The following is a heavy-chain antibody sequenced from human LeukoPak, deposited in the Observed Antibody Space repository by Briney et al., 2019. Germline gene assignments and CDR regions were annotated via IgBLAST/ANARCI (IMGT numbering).Heavy chain of an antibody. Sequence: GGSLRLSCAASGFTFSSYWMSWVRQAPGKGLEWVANIKQDGSEKYYVDSVKGRFTISRDNAKNSLYLQMNSLRAEDTAVYYCARAHYGDDYYFDYWGQGTLVTVSS. D-gene: IGHD4-17*01. CDR2: IKQDGSEK. CDR1: GFTFSSYW. CDR3: ARAHYGDDYYFDY. V-gene: IGHV3-7*01. J-gene: IGHJ4*02.